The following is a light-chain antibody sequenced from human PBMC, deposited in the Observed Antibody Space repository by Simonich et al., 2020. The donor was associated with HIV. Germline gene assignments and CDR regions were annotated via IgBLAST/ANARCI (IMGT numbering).Light chain of an antibody. Sequence: DIQMTQSPSTLSASVGDRVTITCRASQSISSWLAWYQQKPGKAPKLLIYKASSLESWVPSRFSGSGSGTDFTLTISSLQPEDFATYYCQQFNTFPWTFGQGTKVEIK. J-gene: IGKJ1*01. CDR2: KAS. CDR1: QSISSW. CDR3: QQFNTFPWT. V-gene: IGKV1-5*03.